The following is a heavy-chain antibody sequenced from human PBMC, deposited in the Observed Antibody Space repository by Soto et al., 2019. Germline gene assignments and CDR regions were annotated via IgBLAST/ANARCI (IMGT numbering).Heavy chain of an antibody. CDR2: INPYSGGA. V-gene: IGHV1-2*02. Sequence: ASVKVSCKASGYTFTGYFMHWVQQPPGQGLEWMGWINPYSGGADYAQSFQGRVTMTRDTSISTVYMELSRLRFDDTAVYYCARVIRGAYYNSPLDTWGQGTVFTVSS. J-gene: IGHJ5*02. D-gene: IGHD3-10*01. CDR3: ARVIRGAYYNSPLDT. CDR1: GYTFTGYF.